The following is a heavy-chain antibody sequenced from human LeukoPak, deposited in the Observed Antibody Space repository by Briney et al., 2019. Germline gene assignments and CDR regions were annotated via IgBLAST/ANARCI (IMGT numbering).Heavy chain of an antibody. Sequence: SETLSLTCTVSGGSISSGGYYWSWIRQPPGKGLEWIGYIYHSGSTYYNPSLKSRVTISVDRSKNQFSLKLSSVTAADTAVYYCARASEYCSSTSCYPFPFDYWGQGTLVTVSS. CDR2: IYHSGST. CDR3: ARASEYCSSTSCYPFPFDY. CDR1: GGSISSGGYY. J-gene: IGHJ4*02. V-gene: IGHV4-30-2*01. D-gene: IGHD2-2*01.